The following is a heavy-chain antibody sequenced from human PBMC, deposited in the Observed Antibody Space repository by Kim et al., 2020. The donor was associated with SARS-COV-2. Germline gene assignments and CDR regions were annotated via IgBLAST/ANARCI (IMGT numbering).Heavy chain of an antibody. J-gene: IGHJ4*02. CDR3: ARDSAATFAGACDY. V-gene: IGHV3-30*04. D-gene: IGHD2-15*01. CDR2: ITYDGSNK. Sequence: GGSLRLSCAASGFTFSSYAMSWVRQAPGKGLEWVAVITYDGSNKYYADSVKGRFTISRDNSKNTLYLQMNSLRAEDTAVYYCARDSAATFAGACDYWGQG. CDR1: GFTFSSYA.